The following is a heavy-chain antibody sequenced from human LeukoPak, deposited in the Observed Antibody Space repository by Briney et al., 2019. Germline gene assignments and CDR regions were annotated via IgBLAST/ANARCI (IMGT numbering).Heavy chain of an antibody. D-gene: IGHD2-2*01. V-gene: IGHV3-30*18. CDR3: AKDQSLQYQLNYYYYGMDV. CDR1: GFTFSSYG. CDR2: ISYDGSNK. Sequence: GRSLRLSCAASGFTFSSYGMHWVRQAPGKGLEWVAVISYDGSNKYYADSVKGRFTISRDNSKNTLYLQMNSLRAEDTAVYYCAKDQSLQYQLNYYYYGMDVWGQGTTVTVSS. J-gene: IGHJ6*02.